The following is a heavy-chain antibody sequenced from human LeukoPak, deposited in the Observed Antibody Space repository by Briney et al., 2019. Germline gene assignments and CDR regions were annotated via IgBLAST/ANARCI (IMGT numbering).Heavy chain of an antibody. CDR2: ISSSSSYI. Sequence: GGSLRLSCAASGFTFSSYSMNWVRQAPGKGLEWVSSISSSSSYIYYADSVKGRFTISRENAKNSLYLQMNSLRAEDTAVYYCARDSPVQLGHNWFDPWGQGTLVTVSS. D-gene: IGHD2-2*01. J-gene: IGHJ5*02. CDR1: GFTFSSYS. CDR3: ARDSPVQLGHNWFDP. V-gene: IGHV3-21*01.